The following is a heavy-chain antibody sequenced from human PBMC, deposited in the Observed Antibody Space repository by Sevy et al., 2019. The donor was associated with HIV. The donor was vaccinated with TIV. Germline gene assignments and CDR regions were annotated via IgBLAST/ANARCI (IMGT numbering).Heavy chain of an antibody. CDR1: GFTFSDYY. V-gene: IGHV3-11*04. D-gene: IGHD4-4*01. CDR3: VGRHYSSSYSWTYHFDY. CDR2: ISGSSSAI. J-gene: IGHJ4*02. Sequence: GGSLRLSCAASGFTFSDYYMSWIRQAPGKGLEWISYISGSSSAIDYADSVKGRFAISRNNAKNSLYLHMHNLRAEDTGVYFCVGRHYSSSYSWTYHFDYWGQGTLVTVSS.